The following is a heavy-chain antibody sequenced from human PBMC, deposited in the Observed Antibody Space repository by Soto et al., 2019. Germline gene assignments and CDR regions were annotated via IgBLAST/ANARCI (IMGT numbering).Heavy chain of an antibody. CDR2: IYESENT. D-gene: IGHD4-17*01. CDR3: VSRTVTTFNAFDI. V-gene: IGHV4-39*01. Sequence: QLQLQESGPGLVRPAETLSLTCTVSGGSIRRTNYYWGWVRQPPGEGLEWIGSIYESENTYYNPSLKSRVTIPLDTSKNQSSLRLSSVTAADTAVFYCVSRTVTTFNAFDIWGQGTMVTVSS. CDR1: GGSIRRTNYY. J-gene: IGHJ3*02.